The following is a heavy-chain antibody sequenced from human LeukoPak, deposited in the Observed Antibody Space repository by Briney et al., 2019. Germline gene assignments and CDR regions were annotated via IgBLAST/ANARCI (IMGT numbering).Heavy chain of an antibody. J-gene: IGHJ3*02. Sequence: PGGSLRLSCAVSGFTFSTYVMHWVRQAPGKGLEWVAVISFDGSNKNYADSVKGRFTISRDTSKNTLYLQMNSLRAEDTAVYYCAKVDYGSSAFDIWGQGTMVTVSS. CDR1: GFTFSTYV. D-gene: IGHD4/OR15-4a*01. CDR3: AKVDYGSSAFDI. V-gene: IGHV3-30*04. CDR2: ISFDGSNK.